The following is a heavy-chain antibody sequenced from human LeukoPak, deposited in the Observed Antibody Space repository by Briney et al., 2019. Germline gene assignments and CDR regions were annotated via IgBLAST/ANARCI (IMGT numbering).Heavy chain of an antibody. Sequence: PGRSLRLSCAASGFTFSSYAMHWVRQAPGQGLEWMGWINPNSGGTNYAQKFQGRATMTRDTSISTAYMELSRLRSDDTAVYYCARGRDGVRYFDWLLYPPHFDYWGQGTLVTVSS. V-gene: IGHV1-2*02. CDR3: ARGRDGVRYFDWLLYPPHFDY. J-gene: IGHJ4*02. CDR1: GFTFSSYA. D-gene: IGHD3-9*01. CDR2: INPNSGGT.